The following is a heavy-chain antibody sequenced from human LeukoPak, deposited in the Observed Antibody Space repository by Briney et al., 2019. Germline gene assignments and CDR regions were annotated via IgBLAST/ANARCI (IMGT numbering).Heavy chain of an antibody. J-gene: IGHJ4*02. Sequence: PGGSLRLSCAASGFTFDDYAMHWVRQVPGKGLEWVSGISWNSGSIGYADSVKGRFTISRDNAKNSLYLHMNSLSAEDTALYYCAKGKKITGAGLFDCWGQGTLVTVSS. CDR2: ISWNSGSI. CDR3: AKGKKITGAGLFDC. CDR1: GFTFDDYA. V-gene: IGHV3-9*01. D-gene: IGHD6-19*01.